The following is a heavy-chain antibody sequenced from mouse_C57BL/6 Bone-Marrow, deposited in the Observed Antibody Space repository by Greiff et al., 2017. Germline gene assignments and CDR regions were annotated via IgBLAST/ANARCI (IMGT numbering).Heavy chain of an antibody. CDR1: GYTFTSYW. D-gene: IGHD1-1*01. J-gene: IGHJ1*03. Sequence: QVHVKQPGAELVKPGASVKMSCKASGYTFTSYWITWVKQRPGQGLEWIGDIYPGSGSTNYNEKFKSKATLTVDTSSSTAYMQLSSLTSEDSAVYFCAIDYYGSSDVWGTGTTVTVSS. CDR3: AIDYYGSSDV. V-gene: IGHV1-55*01. CDR2: IYPGSGST.